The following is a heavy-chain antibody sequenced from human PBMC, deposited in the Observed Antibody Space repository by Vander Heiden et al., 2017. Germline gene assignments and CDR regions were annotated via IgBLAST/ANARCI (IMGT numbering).Heavy chain of an antibody. D-gene: IGHD6-19*01. V-gene: IGHV4-39*01. CDR1: GDSISSGTHY. CDR2: IDYSGRT. J-gene: IGHJ4*02. CDR3: ARKRYSSGWDFDY. Sequence: QLQLQESGPGLVKPSETLSLTCPVSGDSISSGTHYWGWVRQPPGKGLEWIGTIDYSGRTFYKPSLRSRATISVDTSKNQFSLKLNSVTAADTAVYYCARKRYSSGWDFDYWGQGVLVTVSS.